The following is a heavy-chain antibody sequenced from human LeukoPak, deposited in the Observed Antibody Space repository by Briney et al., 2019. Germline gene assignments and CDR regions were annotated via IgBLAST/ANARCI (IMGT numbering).Heavy chain of an antibody. J-gene: IGHJ4*02. Sequence: GGSLRLSCETSGFTFSSYWMTWVRQAPGKGLEWVANIRGDESRKYYLDSVTGRFTISRDNAKNTLYLQMNSLSIEDTAAYYCASGYSSDYGGNVYWGRGTLVTVSS. D-gene: IGHD4-23*01. CDR1: GFTFSSYW. CDR2: IRGDESRK. V-gene: IGHV3-7*01. CDR3: ASGYSSDYGGNVY.